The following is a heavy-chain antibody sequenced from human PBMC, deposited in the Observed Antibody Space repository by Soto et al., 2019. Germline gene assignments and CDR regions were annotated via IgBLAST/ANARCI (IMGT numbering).Heavy chain of an antibody. D-gene: IGHD2-15*01. Sequence: GGSLRLSCSASGFTFSSYWMHWVRQAPGQGLAWVSRIDTDGSSTSYADSVKGRFTISRDNAKNTLYLQMNSLRVEDMAVYHCAREVVSGWYGXWGQGTRVTVSX. J-gene: IGHJ5*02. V-gene: IGHV3-74*01. CDR2: IDTDGSST. CDR1: GFTFSSYW. CDR3: AREVVSGWYGX.